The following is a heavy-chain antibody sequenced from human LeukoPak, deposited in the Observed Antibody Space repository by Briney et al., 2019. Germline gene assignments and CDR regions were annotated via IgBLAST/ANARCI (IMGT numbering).Heavy chain of an antibody. CDR1: GFTFSIFW. CDR2: IKEDGSQK. V-gene: IGHV3-7*01. J-gene: IGHJ3*02. D-gene: IGHD3-16*01. Sequence: GGSLRLSCAASGFTFSIFWMNWVRQAPGRGLEWVTNIKEDGSQKNYVGSVKGRFTISRDNAKNSLHLQMNSLTAEDTAVYFCARERGATASAFDIWGQGTMVTVSS. CDR3: ARERGATASAFDI.